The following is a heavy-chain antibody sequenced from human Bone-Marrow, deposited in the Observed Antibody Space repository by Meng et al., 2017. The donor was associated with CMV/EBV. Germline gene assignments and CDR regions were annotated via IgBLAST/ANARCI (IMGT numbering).Heavy chain of an antibody. CDR3: ARQRSGVMRVSGVPAAMVGY. CDR2: IYPGDSDT. Sequence: FTRYGIGWVRQMPGKGLEWMGIIYPGDSDTRYSPSFQGQVTISADKSISTAYLQWSSLKASDTAMYYCARQRSGVMRVSGVPAAMVGYWGQGTLVTVSS. CDR1: FTRYG. D-gene: IGHD2-2*01. J-gene: IGHJ4*02. V-gene: IGHV5-51*01.